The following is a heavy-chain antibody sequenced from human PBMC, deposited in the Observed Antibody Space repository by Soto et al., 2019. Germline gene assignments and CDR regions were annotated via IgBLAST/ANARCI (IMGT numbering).Heavy chain of an antibody. V-gene: IGHV3-48*03. D-gene: IGHD2-21*01. CDR2: IASTGSPI. CDR1: GFTFRSYE. CDR3: ARDVGGNSSP. Sequence: HPAGSLTLGCAASGFTFRSYEMIWVRQAPGKGLEWVSYIASTGSPIYYADSAKGRFTISRDNAKNALYLQMNSLRAEDTGVYYCARDVGGNSSPWGQGTRVT. J-gene: IGHJ4*02.